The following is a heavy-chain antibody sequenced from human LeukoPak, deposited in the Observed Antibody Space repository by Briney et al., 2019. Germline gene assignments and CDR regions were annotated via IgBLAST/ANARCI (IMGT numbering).Heavy chain of an antibody. Sequence: SVKVSCKASGGTFSINAITWVRQAPGRGLEWMGGIIPMSETPKYTQKFQGRVTIAADESTNTAYMELSSLRSEDTAVYYCARDKNSGECVSNSCYGVWPLDIWGQGTMVTVSS. J-gene: IGHJ3*02. V-gene: IGHV1-69*01. D-gene: IGHD2-2*01. CDR3: ARDKNSGECVSNSCYGVWPLDI. CDR1: GGTFSINA. CDR2: IIPMSETP.